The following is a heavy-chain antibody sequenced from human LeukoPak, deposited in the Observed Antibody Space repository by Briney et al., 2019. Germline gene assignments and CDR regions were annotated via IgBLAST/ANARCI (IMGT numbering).Heavy chain of an antibody. Sequence: PSETLSLTCTVSGGSVSSGSYYWSWIRQPPGKGLEWIGYIYYSGSTNYNPSLKSRVTILVDTSKNQFSLKLSSVTAADTAVYYCARGPLSRGAARRRRNNWFDPWGQGTLVTVSS. CDR1: GGSVSSGSYY. J-gene: IGHJ5*02. CDR3: ARGPLSRGAARRRRNNWFDP. V-gene: IGHV4-61*01. CDR2: IYYSGST. D-gene: IGHD6-6*01.